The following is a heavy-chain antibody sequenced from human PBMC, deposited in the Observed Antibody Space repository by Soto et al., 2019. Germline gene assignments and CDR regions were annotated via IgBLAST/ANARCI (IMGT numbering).Heavy chain of an antibody. Sequence: SGPTLVNPTQTLTLTCTFSGFSLSTSGMCVSWIRQPPGKALEWLALIDWDDDKYYSTSLKTRLTISKDTSKNQVVLTMTNMDPVDTDTYYCARGYAKEGMITFGGVIVPFDYWGQGTLVTVSS. D-gene: IGHD3-16*02. J-gene: IGHJ4*02. CDR2: IDWDDDK. CDR3: ARGYAKEGMITFGGVIVPFDY. V-gene: IGHV2-70*01. CDR1: GFSLSTSGMC.